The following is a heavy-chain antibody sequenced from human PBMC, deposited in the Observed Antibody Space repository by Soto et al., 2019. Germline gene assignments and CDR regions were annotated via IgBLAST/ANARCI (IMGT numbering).Heavy chain of an antibody. CDR2: ISGSGGST. CDR1: GFTFSSYG. J-gene: IGHJ3*02. CDR3: AKDSRFLEWLLKTPGAFDI. Sequence: GGSLRLSCAASGFTFSSYGMHWVRQAPGKGLEWVSAISGSGGSTYYADSVKGRFTISRDNSKNTLYLQMNSLRAEDTAVYYCAKDSRFLEWLLKTPGAFDIWGQGTMVTVSS. V-gene: IGHV3-23*01. D-gene: IGHD3-3*01.